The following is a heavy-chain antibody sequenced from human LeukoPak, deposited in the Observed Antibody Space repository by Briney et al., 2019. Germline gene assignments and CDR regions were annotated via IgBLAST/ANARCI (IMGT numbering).Heavy chain of an antibody. CDR2: IKQDGSEK. V-gene: IGHV3-7*04. J-gene: IGHJ4*02. CDR1: GFTFRSYW. D-gene: IGHD5-24*01. CDR3: ARVEYYFNY. Sequence: GGCLRLSCAASGFTFRSYWMSWVRQAPGKGLEWVANIKQDGSEKYYVDSVKGRFTISRDNAKNSLYLQMNSLRVEDTAVYYCARVEYYFNYWGQGTLVIVSS.